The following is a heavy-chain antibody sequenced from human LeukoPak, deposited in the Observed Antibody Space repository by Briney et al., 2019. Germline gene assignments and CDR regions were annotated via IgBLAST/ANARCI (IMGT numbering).Heavy chain of an antibody. J-gene: IGHJ3*02. V-gene: IGHV3-23*01. CDR1: GFPLRNYA. D-gene: IGHD3-10*01. Sequence: GGSLRLSCAASGFPLRNYAMSWVRQAPGKGLDWVSGINENGVYTYYADSVKGRFTISRDNSKNTLYPQMNSLRAEDTALYYCAKGYYGSGTYFYGAFDIWGQGTMVTVSS. CDR3: AKGYYGSGTYFYGAFDI. CDR2: INENGVYT.